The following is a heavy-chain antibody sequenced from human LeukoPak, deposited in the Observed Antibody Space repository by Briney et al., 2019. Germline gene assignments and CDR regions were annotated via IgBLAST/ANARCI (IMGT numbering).Heavy chain of an antibody. D-gene: IGHD4-23*01. CDR3: AKRPGDYGGKYFDY. CDR2: ISGSGDST. Sequence: GSLRLSCAASGFTFSSYAMSWVRLAPGKGLEWVSSISGSGDSTYYAGSVKGRFTISRDNSKNTLYLQMNSLRAEDTAVYYCAKRPGDYGGKYFDYWGQGTLVTVSS. CDR1: GFTFSSYA. V-gene: IGHV3-23*01. J-gene: IGHJ4*02.